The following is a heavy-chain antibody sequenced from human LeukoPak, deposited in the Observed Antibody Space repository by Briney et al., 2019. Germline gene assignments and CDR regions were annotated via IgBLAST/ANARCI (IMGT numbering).Heavy chain of an antibody. CDR3: AKDGQFTISWYDY. CDR2: ISRSGRSI. D-gene: IGHD6-13*01. V-gene: IGHV3-23*01. CDR1: GFTFTNYA. J-gene: IGHJ4*02. Sequence: GGSLRLSSPASGFTFTNYAMSCVRQPPGKGLEWVSAISRSGRSIYYADSLKGRFTISRDNSKNTLYMQMNSLRAEDTAVYCCAKDGQFTISWYDYWGQGTLVTVSS.